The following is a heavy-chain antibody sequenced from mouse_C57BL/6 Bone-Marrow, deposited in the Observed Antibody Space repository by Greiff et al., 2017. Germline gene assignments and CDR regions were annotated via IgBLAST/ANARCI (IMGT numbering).Heavy chain of an antibody. D-gene: IGHD2-4*01. CDR2: MHPNGGSP. V-gene: IGHV1-64*01. CDR1: GYTFTNYW. CDR3: ARSYDYDVYTMDY. Sequence: VQLQQPGAELVKPGASVKLSCKASGYTFTNYWMNWVKQRPGQGLEWIGMMHPNGGSPDYNEKFKSEATLSVDKSSRTAYMELSSLTSEDSAVYYCARSYDYDVYTMDYWGQGTSVTVSS. J-gene: IGHJ4*01.